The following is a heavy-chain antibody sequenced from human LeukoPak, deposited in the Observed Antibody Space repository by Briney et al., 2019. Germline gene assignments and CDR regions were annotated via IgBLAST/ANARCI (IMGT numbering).Heavy chain of an antibody. J-gene: IGHJ4*02. CDR1: RFTVSNSY. CDR3: ARDSLMVCAIPLHPDY. D-gene: IGHD2-8*01. V-gene: IGHV3-66*01. Sequence: PGGSLRLSCAASRFTVSNSYMSWVRQAPGKGLEWVSLIYVGGSTYYADSVKGRFTISRDNSKNTLYLQMNSLRAEDTALYYCARDSLMVCAIPLHPDYWGQGSLVTVSS. CDR2: IYVGGST.